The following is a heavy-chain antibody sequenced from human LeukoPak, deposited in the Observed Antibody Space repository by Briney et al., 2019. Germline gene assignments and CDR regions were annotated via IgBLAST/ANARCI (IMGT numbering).Heavy chain of an antibody. CDR3: AGDRWGNWFDP. CDR1: GGSISRYY. Sequence: PSETLSLTCTVSGGSISRYYWSWIRQPPGKGLEWIGNIYYSGRTNYNPSLKSRVTISVDTSKNHFSLKLSSVTAADTAVYYCAGDRWGNWFDPWGQGTLVTVSS. J-gene: IGHJ5*02. CDR2: IYYSGRT. D-gene: IGHD5-24*01. V-gene: IGHV4-59*01.